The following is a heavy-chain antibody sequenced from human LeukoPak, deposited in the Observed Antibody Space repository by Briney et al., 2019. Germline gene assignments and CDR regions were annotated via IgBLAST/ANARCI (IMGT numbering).Heavy chain of an antibody. J-gene: IGHJ4*02. CDR1: GFTFSSYS. CDR3: ALGWYQSLYYFDY. CDR2: ISSSSSYI. Sequence: GGSLRLSCAASGFTFSSYSMNWVRQAPGKGLEWVSSISSSSSYIYYADSVKGRFTISRDNAKNSLYLQMNSLRAEDTAVYYCALGWYQSLYYFDYWGQGTLVTVSS. V-gene: IGHV3-21*01. D-gene: IGHD2-2*01.